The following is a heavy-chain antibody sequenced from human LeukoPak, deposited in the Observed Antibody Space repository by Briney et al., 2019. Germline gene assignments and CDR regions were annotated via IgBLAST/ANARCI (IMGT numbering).Heavy chain of an antibody. D-gene: IGHD3-10*01. V-gene: IGHV3-33*01. CDR1: GFTFSSYG. CDR3: ARWYGGSGSWVMDV. J-gene: IGHJ6*02. CDR2: IWYDGSNK. Sequence: PGRSLRLSCAASGFTFSSYGMHWVRQAPGKGLEWVAVIWYDGSNKYYADSVKGRFTISRDNSKNTLYLQMNSLRAEDTAVYYCARWYGGSGSWVMDVWGQGTTVTVSS.